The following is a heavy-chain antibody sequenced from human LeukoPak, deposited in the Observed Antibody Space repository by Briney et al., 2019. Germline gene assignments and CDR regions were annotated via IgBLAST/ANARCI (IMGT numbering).Heavy chain of an antibody. Sequence: PSETLSLTCTVSGGSISSYYWSWVRQPPGKGLEWIGYIYYSGSNNYNPSLKSRVTITVETSKNQFSLKLSSVTAADTAVYYCARDSPYYYGSGSATYYMDVWGKGTTVTISS. CDR3: ARDSPYYYGSGSATYYMDV. V-gene: IGHV4-59*01. CDR1: GGSISSYY. J-gene: IGHJ6*03. D-gene: IGHD3-10*01. CDR2: IYYSGSN.